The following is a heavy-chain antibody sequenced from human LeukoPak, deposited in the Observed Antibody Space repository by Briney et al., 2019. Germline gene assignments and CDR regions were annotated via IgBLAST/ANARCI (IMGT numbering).Heavy chain of an antibody. V-gene: IGHV4-31*03. CDR2: IYYSGST. J-gene: IGHJ3*02. D-gene: IGHD1-14*01. Sequence: SETLSLTCTVSGGSISSGGYYWSWIRRHPGKGLEWIGYIYYSGSTYYNPSLKSRVTISVDTSKNQFSLKLSSVTAADTAVYYCARSHHSRAYRPGNAFDIWGQGTMVTVSS. CDR3: ARSHHSRAYRPGNAFDI. CDR1: GGSISSGGYY.